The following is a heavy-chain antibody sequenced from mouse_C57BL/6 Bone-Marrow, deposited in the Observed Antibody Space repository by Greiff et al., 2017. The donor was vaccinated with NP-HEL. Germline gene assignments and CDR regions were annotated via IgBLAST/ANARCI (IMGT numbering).Heavy chain of an antibody. D-gene: IGHD4-1*01. CDR2: IYPRSGNT. Sequence: VKLVESGAELARPGASVKLSCKASGYTFTSYGISWVKQRTGQGLEWIGEIYPRSGNTYYNEKFKGKATLTADKSSSTAYMELRSLTSEDSAVYFCARKSPTGTDYWGQGTTLTVSS. CDR3: ARKSPTGTDY. J-gene: IGHJ2*01. V-gene: IGHV1-81*01. CDR1: GYTFTSYG.